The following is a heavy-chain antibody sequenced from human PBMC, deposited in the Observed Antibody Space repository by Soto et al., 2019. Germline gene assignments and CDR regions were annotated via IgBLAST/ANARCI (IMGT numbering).Heavy chain of an antibody. V-gene: IGHV4-59*01. D-gene: IGHD3-22*01. J-gene: IGHJ4*02. CDR3: ARAYYDSSGYYYYFDY. CDR2: SYYTGST. CDR1: GGSISSYY. Sequence: QVQLQESGPGLVKPSETLSLTCTVSGGSISSYYWRWIRQPPGKGLAWIGYSYYTGSTNYNPSLKSGGTISVDTSKNQFSLKLSSVTVADTAVYYCARAYYDSSGYYYYFDYWGQGTLITVSS.